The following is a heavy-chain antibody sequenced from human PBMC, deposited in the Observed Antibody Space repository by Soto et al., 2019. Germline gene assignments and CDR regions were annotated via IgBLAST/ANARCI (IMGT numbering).Heavy chain of an antibody. CDR2: IYYSGST. CDR1: GGSISSGGYY. V-gene: IGHV4-31*03. Sequence: QVQLQESGPGLVKPSQTLSLTCTVSGGSISSGGYYWSWIRQHPGKGLEWIGYIYYSGSTYYNPSLKNRVTIPLDTSKNQFSLNLSSVTAADTAVYYCARVRYCSGGSCYPRFDPWGQGTLVTVSS. J-gene: IGHJ5*02. D-gene: IGHD2-15*01. CDR3: ARVRYCSGGSCYPRFDP.